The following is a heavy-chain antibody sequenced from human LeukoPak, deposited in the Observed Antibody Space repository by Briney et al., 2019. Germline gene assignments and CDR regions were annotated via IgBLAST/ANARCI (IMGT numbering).Heavy chain of an antibody. J-gene: IGHJ5*01. CDR3: ARDSGYYDSSGYDIRRFDS. V-gene: IGHV1-69*04. CDR1: GGTLSSYA. CDR2: IIPILGIA. Sequence: GASVKVSCKASGGTLSSYAISWVRQAPGQGLEWMGRIIPILGIANYAQKFQGRVTITADKYTSTAYMELSSLRSEDTAVYYCARDSGYYDSSGYDIRRFDSWGQGTLVTVSS. D-gene: IGHD3-22*01.